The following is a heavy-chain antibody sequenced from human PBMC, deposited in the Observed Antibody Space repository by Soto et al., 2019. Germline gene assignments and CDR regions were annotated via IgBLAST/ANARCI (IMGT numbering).Heavy chain of an antibody. V-gene: IGHV3-43*01. Sequence: GGSLRLSCAASGFTFDDYTMHWVRQAPGKGLEWVSLISWDGGSTYYADSVKGRFTISRDNSKNSLYLQMNSLRTEDTALYYCARDPYSSSWNYYYYGMDVWGQGTTVTVSS. J-gene: IGHJ6*02. CDR2: ISWDGGST. CDR1: GFTFDDYT. CDR3: ARDPYSSSWNYYYYGMDV. D-gene: IGHD6-13*01.